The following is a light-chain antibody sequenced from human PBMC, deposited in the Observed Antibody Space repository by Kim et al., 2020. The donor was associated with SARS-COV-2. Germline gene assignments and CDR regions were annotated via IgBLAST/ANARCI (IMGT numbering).Light chain of an antibody. CDR1: QNISTY. J-gene: IGKJ3*01. Sequence: SASVGDTVTITCRASQNISTYLNWYQYKPGRAPKVLIYAAFNLQSGVPSRFSGSKFGTDFTLTISSLQPEDFVTYYCQQTYSTPLFGPGTKVDIQ. CDR2: AAF. V-gene: IGKV1-39*01. CDR3: QQTYSTPL.